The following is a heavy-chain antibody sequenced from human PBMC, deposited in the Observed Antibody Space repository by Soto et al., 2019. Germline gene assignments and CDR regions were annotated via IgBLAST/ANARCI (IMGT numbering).Heavy chain of an antibody. CDR3: ARYQLVDYYDSSGYPGGCDY. D-gene: IGHD3-22*01. CDR1: GFTFSSYA. CDR2: ISGSGGTT. Sequence: GGSLRLSCAASGFTFSSYAMSLVRQAPGKGLEWVSAISGSGGTTYYADSVKGRFTFSRDNSKNTLYLQMNSLRAEDTAVYYCARYQLVDYYDSSGYPGGCDYWGQGTLVTVSS. J-gene: IGHJ4*02. V-gene: IGHV3-23*01.